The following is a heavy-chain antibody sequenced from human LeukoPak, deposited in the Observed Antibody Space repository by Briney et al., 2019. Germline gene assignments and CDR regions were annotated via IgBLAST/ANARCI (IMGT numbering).Heavy chain of an antibody. Sequence: GASVKVSCKASGYTFTNYYMHWVRPAPGQGLGWMGIINPSGGSTIYAQKFQGRVTMTRDTSTSTVYMELSSLRSEDTAVYYCARGTGLKAFDIWGQGTMVTVSS. J-gene: IGHJ3*02. CDR3: ARGTGLKAFDI. CDR2: INPSGGST. D-gene: IGHD3-10*01. V-gene: IGHV1-46*01. CDR1: GYTFTNYY.